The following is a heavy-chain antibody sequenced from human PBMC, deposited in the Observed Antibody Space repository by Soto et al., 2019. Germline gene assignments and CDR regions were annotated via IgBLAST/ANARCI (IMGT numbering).Heavy chain of an antibody. Sequence: ASVTVSCKASGFSFTGYYIHWLRQAPGQGLEWMGWINAHSGGTEYAQKFQGRVTLTRDTSIATAYLTLTSLTSDDTALYYCAKDLTRQLAYWLDPWGQGTQVTGS. CDR1: GFSFTGYY. CDR3: AKDLTRQLAYWLDP. J-gene: IGHJ5*02. D-gene: IGHD6-6*01. V-gene: IGHV1-2*02. CDR2: INAHSGGT.